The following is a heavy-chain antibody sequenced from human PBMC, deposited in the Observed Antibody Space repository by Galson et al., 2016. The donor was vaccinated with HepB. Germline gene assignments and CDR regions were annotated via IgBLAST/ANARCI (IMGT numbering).Heavy chain of an antibody. D-gene: IGHD3-9*01. V-gene: IGHV2-70*01. CDR3: ARLLRNYDILTGRMDYGMDV. Sequence: PALVKPTQTLTLTCAFSGFSLSTSPMCVSWIRQPPGKALEWLALIDWDGDKYYSTSLKTRLTISKDTSKNLVVLTMTNMDPVDTGTYYCARLLRNYDILTGRMDYGMDVWGQGTTVTVSS. J-gene: IGHJ6*02. CDR1: GFSLSTSPMC. CDR2: IDWDGDK.